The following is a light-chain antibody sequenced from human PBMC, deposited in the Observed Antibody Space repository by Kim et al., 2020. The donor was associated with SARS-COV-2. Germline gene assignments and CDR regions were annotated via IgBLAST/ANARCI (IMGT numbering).Light chain of an antibody. Sequence: VSPGERATLSCRASQSVSSNLAWYQQKPGQAPRLLIYGASTRATGIPARFSGSGSGTEFTLTISSLQPEDFAVYYCQQYNNWLRTFGGGTKVDIK. V-gene: IGKV3-15*01. CDR2: GAS. J-gene: IGKJ4*01. CDR1: QSVSSN. CDR3: QQYNNWLRT.